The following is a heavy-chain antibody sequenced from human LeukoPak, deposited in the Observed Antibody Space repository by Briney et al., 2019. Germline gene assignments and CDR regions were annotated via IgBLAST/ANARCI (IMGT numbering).Heavy chain of an antibody. CDR2: ISSSGSTI. J-gene: IGHJ6*02. CDR3: ARVLDTAMVNHGMDV. V-gene: IGHV3-48*03. Sequence: PGGSLRLSCAASGFTFSSYEMNWVRQAPGKGLEWVSYISSSGSTIYYADSVKGRFTISRDNAKNSLYLQMNSLRAEDTAVYYCARVLDTAMVNHGMDVWGQGTTVTVS. D-gene: IGHD5-18*01. CDR1: GFTFSSYE.